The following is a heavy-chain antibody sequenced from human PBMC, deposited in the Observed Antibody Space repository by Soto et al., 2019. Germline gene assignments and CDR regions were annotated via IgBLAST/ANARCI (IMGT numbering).Heavy chain of an antibody. CDR3: AKDMRYCSGGSCYPTGYFDY. D-gene: IGHD2-15*01. Sequence: QVQLVESGGGVVQPGRSLRLSCAASGFTFSSYGMYWVRQAPGKGLEWVAVISYDGSNKYYADSVKGRFTISRDNSKNTLYLQMNSLRAEDTAVYYCAKDMRYCSGGSCYPTGYFDYWGQGTLVTVSS. CDR1: GFTFSSYG. J-gene: IGHJ4*02. CDR2: ISYDGSNK. V-gene: IGHV3-30*18.